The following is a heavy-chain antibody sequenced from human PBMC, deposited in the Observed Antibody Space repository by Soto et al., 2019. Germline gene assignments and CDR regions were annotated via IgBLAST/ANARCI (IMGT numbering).Heavy chain of an antibody. CDR3: TTDGYALNYYYYYGMDV. J-gene: IGHJ6*02. V-gene: IGHV3-15*01. D-gene: IGHD3-16*01. CDR2: IKSKTDGGTT. CDR1: GFTFSNAW. Sequence: LRLSCAASGFTFSNAWMSWVRQAPGKGLEWVGRIKSKTDGGTTDYAAPVKGRFTISRDDSKNTLYLQMNSLKTEDTAVYYCTTDGYALNYYYYYGMDVWGQGTTVTVSS.